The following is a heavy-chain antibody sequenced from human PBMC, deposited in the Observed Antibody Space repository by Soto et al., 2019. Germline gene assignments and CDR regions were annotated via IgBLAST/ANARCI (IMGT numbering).Heavy chain of an antibody. V-gene: IGHV1-69*01. D-gene: IGHD1-7*01. Sequence: QVQLVQSGAEVKKPGSSVKVSCKASGGTFSSYAISWVRQAPGQGLEWMGGIIPIFGTANYAQKFQGRVTSTADEATSTAYMELSSLRAEDTAVYYCARDLTGTTCEMGCYYYYGMDVWGQGTTVTVSS. CDR3: ARDLTGTTCEMGCYYYYGMDV. CDR2: IIPIFGTA. J-gene: IGHJ6*02. CDR1: GGTFSSYA.